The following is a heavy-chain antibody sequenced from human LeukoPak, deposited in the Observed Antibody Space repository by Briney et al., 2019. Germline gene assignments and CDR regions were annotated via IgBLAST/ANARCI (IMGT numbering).Heavy chain of an antibody. J-gene: IGHJ5*02. CDR2: IDASGGAT. CDR1: GFTFSNYA. V-gene: IGHV3-23*01. CDR3: AKGSGSGCYGGFAP. Sequence: PGGSLRLSCAASGFTFSNYAMSWVRQAPGKGLEWVSSIDASGGATYYADSVKGRFTISRDNSKNTFYLQMNSLRAEDTAVYSCAKGSGSGCYGGFAPWGQGTLVTASS. D-gene: IGHD6-19*01.